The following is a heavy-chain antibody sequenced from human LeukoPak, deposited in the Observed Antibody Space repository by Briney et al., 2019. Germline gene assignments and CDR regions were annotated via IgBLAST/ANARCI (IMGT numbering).Heavy chain of an antibody. J-gene: IGHJ6*02. D-gene: IGHD6-19*01. CDR3: ARDVESGWSNDYYYGMDV. V-gene: IGHV3-30*03. CDR1: GFTFSSYS. CDR2: IAYDGRNA. Sequence: QPGGSLRLSCAASGFTFSSYSMNWVRQAPGKGLEWVAVIAYDGRNAYYGDSVRGRFIISRDNAKKSLYLQMNSLRADDTAVYYCARDVESGWSNDYYYGMDVWGLGTTVIVSS.